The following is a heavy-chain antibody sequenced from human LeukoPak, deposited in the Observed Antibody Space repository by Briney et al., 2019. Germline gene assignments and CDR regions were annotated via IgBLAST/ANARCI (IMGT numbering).Heavy chain of an antibody. CDR1: GFTVSSNY. CDR2: IYSGGST. Sequence: GGSLRLSCAASGFTVSSNYRSWVRQAPGKGLEGVSVIYSGGSTYYADSVKGRFTISRDNSKNTLYLQMNSLRAEDTAVYYCARSLAAAGPYYYYYYMDVWGKGTTVTVSS. CDR3: ARSLAAAGPYYYYYYMDV. D-gene: IGHD6-13*01. J-gene: IGHJ6*03. V-gene: IGHV3-53*01.